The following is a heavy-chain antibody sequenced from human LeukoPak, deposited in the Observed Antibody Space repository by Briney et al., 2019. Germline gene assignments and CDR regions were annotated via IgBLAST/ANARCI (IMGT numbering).Heavy chain of an antibody. CDR1: GGSITSSYY. D-gene: IGHD4-17*01. Sequence: SETLSLTCTVSGGSITSSYYWGWIRQAPGKGLEWIGSISYSGSAYYNPSLKSRLTISVDTSRNHFSLILDSVTAADTAVYYCAGHPDYGRFDPWGLGTLVTVSS. CDR3: AGHPDYGRFDP. CDR2: ISYSGSA. V-gene: IGHV4-39*02. J-gene: IGHJ5*02.